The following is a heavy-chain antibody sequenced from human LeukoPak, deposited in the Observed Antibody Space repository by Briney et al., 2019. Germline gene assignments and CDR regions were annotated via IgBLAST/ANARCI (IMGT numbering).Heavy chain of an antibody. D-gene: IGHD6-13*01. CDR3: ARPSSSSYYYYGMDV. V-gene: IGHV5-51*01. Sequence: GESLKISCKGSGYSFTSYWIGWVRQMPGKGLEWMGMIYPGDSDTRYSPSFQGQVTISADKSISTAYLQWSSLKASDTAMYYCARPSSSSYYYYGMDVWGQGTTVTVSS. CDR1: GYSFTSYW. CDR2: IYPGDSDT. J-gene: IGHJ6*02.